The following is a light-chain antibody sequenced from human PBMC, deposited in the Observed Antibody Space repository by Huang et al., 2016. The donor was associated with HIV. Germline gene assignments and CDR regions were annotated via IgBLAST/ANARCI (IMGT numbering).Light chain of an antibody. Sequence: EIVLTQSPGTLSVSPAERATLSCRASQGVSGAYLAWYQQRTGQAPRLLIYGASSRATGIPDSFSGSWSGTDFTLTISRLESEDFAVYYCQQYGSSPTFGQGTKVDIK. J-gene: IGKJ1*01. CDR2: GAS. CDR1: QGVSGAY. V-gene: IGKV3-20*01. CDR3: QQYGSSPT.